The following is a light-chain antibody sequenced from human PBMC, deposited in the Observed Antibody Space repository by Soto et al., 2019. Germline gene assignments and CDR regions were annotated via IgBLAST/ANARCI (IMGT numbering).Light chain of an antibody. CDR2: GAS. Sequence: TIYVSQGESATLSCRASQSVSSNLAWYQQKPGQAPRLLIYGASTRATGIPARFSGSGSGTEFTLTISSLQSEDCAIYYCQQYHTWPITFGRGTKVDIK. V-gene: IGKV3-15*01. CDR1: QSVSSN. CDR3: QQYHTWPIT. J-gene: IGKJ3*01.